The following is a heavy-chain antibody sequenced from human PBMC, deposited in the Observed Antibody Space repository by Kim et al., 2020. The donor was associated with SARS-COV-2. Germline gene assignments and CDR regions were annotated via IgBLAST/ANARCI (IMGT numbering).Heavy chain of an antibody. D-gene: IGHD2-21*02. J-gene: IGHJ4*02. V-gene: IGHV3-53*01. Sequence: GGSLRLSCAASGFTVSSNYMSWVRQAPGKGLEWVSVIYSGGSTYYADSVKGRFTISRDNSKNTLYLQMNSLRAEDTAVYYCARVCGGDCYSDYWGQGTLVTVSS. CDR2: IYSGGST. CDR1: GFTVSSNY. CDR3: ARVCGGDCYSDY.